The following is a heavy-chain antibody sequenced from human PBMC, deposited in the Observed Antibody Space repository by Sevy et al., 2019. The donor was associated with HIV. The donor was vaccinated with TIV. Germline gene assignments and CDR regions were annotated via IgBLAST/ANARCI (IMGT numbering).Heavy chain of an antibody. CDR3: ARGASSGWDYFDY. V-gene: IGHV3-21*01. CDR2: ISGFNNYI. Sequence: GSLRLSCAASGFTFSTYSMSWVRQAPGKGLEWVSYISGFNNYIYYADSLRGRFTISRDNAKNSLYLQMNNLRAEDTAVYYCARGASSGWDYFDYWGQGTLVTVSS. CDR1: GFTFSTYS. J-gene: IGHJ4*02. D-gene: IGHD6-19*01.